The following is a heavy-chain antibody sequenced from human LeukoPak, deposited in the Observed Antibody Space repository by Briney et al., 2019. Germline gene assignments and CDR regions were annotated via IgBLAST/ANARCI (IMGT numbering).Heavy chain of an antibody. Sequence: GGSLRLSCAASGFTFSSYDMHWVRQATGKGLEWVSAIGTAGDTYYPGSVKGRFTISRENAKNSLYLQMNSLRAGDTAVYYCARGLMYCSSTSCYGPPYYGMDVWGQGTRSPSP. CDR1: GFTFSSYD. V-gene: IGHV3-13*01. J-gene: IGHJ6*02. CDR3: ARGLMYCSSTSCYGPPYYGMDV. D-gene: IGHD2-2*01. CDR2: IGTAGDT.